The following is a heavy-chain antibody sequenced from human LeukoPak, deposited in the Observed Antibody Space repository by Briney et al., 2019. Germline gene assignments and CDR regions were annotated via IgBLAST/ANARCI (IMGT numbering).Heavy chain of an antibody. CDR3: ARSYYYGSGSYYKPTEFDY. CDR1: GYTFTSYG. D-gene: IGHD3-10*01. CDR2: ISAYNGNT. Sequence: ASVKVPCKASGYTFTSYGISWVRQAPGQGLEWMGWISAYNGNTNYAQKLQGRVTMTTDTSTSTAYMELRSLRSDDTAVYYCARSYYYGSGSYYKPTEFDYWGQGTLVTVSS. V-gene: IGHV1-18*01. J-gene: IGHJ4*02.